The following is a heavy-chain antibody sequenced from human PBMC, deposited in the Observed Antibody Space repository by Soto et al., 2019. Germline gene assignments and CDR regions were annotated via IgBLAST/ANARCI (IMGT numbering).Heavy chain of an antibody. D-gene: IGHD6-13*01. V-gene: IGHV1-46*01. CDR1: GYTFTSYY. Sequence: GASVKVSCKASGYTFTSYYMHWVRQAPGQGLEWMGIINPSGGSTSYAQKFQGRVTMTRDTSTSTVYMELSSLRSEDTAVYYCGRDYGAAAGTYYYYGMDVWGQGTTVTVSS. CDR2: INPSGGST. J-gene: IGHJ6*02. CDR3: GRDYGAAAGTYYYYGMDV.